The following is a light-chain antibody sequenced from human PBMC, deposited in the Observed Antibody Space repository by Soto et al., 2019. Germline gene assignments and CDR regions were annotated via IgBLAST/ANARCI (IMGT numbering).Light chain of an antibody. CDR1: SSDVGSYNL. J-gene: IGLJ2*01. CDR3: CSYAGSSTPHVV. CDR2: EGS. V-gene: IGLV2-23*01. Sequence: QSALTQPASVSGSPGQSITISCTGTSSDVGSYNLVSWYQQHPGKAPKLMNYEGSKRPSGVSNRFSGSKSGNTASLTISGLQAEDEADYYCCSYAGSSTPHVVFGGGTKLTVL.